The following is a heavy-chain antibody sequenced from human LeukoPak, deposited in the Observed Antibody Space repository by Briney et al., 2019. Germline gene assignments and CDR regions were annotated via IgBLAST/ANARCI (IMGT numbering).Heavy chain of an antibody. D-gene: IGHD6-6*01. CDR3: ARIYAIAARSSFDY. Sequence: GGSLRLSCAASGFTFSSYAMSWVRQAPGKGLEWVSAISGSGGSTYYADSVKGRFTISRDNSKNTLYLQMNSLRSEDTAVYYCARIYAIAARSSFDYWGQGTLVTVSS. CDR1: GFTFSSYA. V-gene: IGHV3-23*01. CDR2: ISGSGGST. J-gene: IGHJ4*02.